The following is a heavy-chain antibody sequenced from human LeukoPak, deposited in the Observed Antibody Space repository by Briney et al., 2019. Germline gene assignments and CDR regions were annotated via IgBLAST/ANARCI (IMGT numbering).Heavy chain of an antibody. D-gene: IGHD3-9*01. CDR1: GYTFTGYY. CDR2: INPNSGGT. CDR3: ARSLRPTHYDILTAYVGDNWFDP. V-gene: IGHV1-2*02. Sequence: GASVKVSCKASGYTFTGYYMHWVRQAPGQGLEWMGWINPNSGGTNYAQKFQGRVTMTRDTSISTAYMELSRVRSDDTAVYYCARSLRPTHYDILTAYVGDNWFDPWGQGTLVTVSS. J-gene: IGHJ5*02.